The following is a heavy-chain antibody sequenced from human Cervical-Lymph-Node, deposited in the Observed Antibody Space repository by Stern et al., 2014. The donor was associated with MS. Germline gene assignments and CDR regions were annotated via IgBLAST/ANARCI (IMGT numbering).Heavy chain of an antibody. Sequence: EVHLVESGGGLVQPGRSLRLSCAGSRFNFDDYAMHWVRQAPGRGLEWVSSISWNSGSMEYADSVKGRFTISGDNAKNSLYLQMDSLRVEDTAIYYCAKDISSGRWEAQYYYGMDVWGQGTTVTVSS. CDR1: RFNFDDYA. D-gene: IGHD6-19*01. CDR3: AKDISSGRWEAQYYYGMDV. CDR2: ISWNSGSM. V-gene: IGHV3-9*01. J-gene: IGHJ6*02.